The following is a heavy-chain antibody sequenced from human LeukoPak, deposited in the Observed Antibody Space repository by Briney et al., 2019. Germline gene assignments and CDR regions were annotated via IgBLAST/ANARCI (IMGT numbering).Heavy chain of an antibody. D-gene: IGHD4-17*01. CDR3: ARTTSLTASGYDY. V-gene: IGHV1-8*03. Sequence: ASVTVSFKTSGYTFTSYHINWVRQATGQGLEWMGWMNPYSGDRGYAQKFQGRVSITSDTSISTAYMELSSLRSEDTAVYFCARTTSLTASGYDYWGQGTLVTVSS. CDR1: GYTFTSYH. J-gene: IGHJ4*02. CDR2: MNPYSGDR.